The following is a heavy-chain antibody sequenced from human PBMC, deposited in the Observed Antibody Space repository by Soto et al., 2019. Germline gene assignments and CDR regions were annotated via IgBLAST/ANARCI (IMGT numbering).Heavy chain of an antibody. V-gene: IGHV5-51*01. CDR1: GYSFTNNW. Sequence: PGESLKISCKASGYSFTNNWIGWVRQMPGKGLEWMGIIFPRDSDTRYSPSFQGQVTISADKSITTAYLPWSSLKASDTAIYYCARHPQNTSPAGLYYYGMDLWGQGTTVTVSS. CDR3: ARHPQNTSPAGLYYYGMDL. CDR2: IFPRDSDT. J-gene: IGHJ6*02.